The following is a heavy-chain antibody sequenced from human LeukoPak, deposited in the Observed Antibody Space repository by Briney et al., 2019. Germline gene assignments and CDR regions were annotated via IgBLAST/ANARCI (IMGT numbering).Heavy chain of an antibody. CDR2: IYYSGST. J-gene: IGHJ4*02. Sequence: PSETLSLTCTVSGGSISSSSYYWGWIRQPPGKGLEWIGSIYYSGSTYYNPSLKSRVTISVDTSKNQFSLKLSSVTAADTAVYYCARVTGSSWELFDYWGQGTLVTVSS. D-gene: IGHD6-13*01. CDR1: GGSISSSSYY. CDR3: ARVTGSSWELFDY. V-gene: IGHV4-39*01.